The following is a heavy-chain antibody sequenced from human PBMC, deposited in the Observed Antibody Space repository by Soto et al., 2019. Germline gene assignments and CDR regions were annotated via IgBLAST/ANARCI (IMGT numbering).Heavy chain of an antibody. V-gene: IGHV1-2*02. Sequence: EASVKVSCKASGYTFTGYYIHWVRQAPGQGLEWMGWINPNSGGTKYGQKFQGRVTMARDTSVSTVYMELSRLTSGDTAVYYCARTYYYDSSGYPGQNAEYFQHWGQGTLVTVSS. CDR1: GYTFTGYY. CDR2: INPNSGGT. CDR3: ARTYYYDSSGYPGQNAEYFQH. J-gene: IGHJ1*01. D-gene: IGHD3-22*01.